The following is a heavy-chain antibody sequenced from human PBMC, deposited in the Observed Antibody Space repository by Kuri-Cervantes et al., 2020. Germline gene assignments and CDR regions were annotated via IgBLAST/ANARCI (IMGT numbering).Heavy chain of an antibody. V-gene: IGHV3-21*01. Sequence: GESLKISCAASGFTFSSYNMNWVRQAPGKGLEWVSAISSSRSYIYHADSVKGRFTISRDNSKHTVYLQMNSLGAEDTAVYYCARDRAAAGTVYYYYYMDVWGKGTTVTVSS. CDR1: GFTFSSYN. D-gene: IGHD6-13*01. CDR3: ARDRAAAGTVYYYYYMDV. J-gene: IGHJ6*03. CDR2: ISSSRSYI.